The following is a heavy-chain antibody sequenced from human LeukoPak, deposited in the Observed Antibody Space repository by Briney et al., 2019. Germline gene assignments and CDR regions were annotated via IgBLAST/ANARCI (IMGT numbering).Heavy chain of an antibody. J-gene: IGHJ4*02. D-gene: IGHD2-2*01. Sequence: PGGSLRLSCEASAFIFSGHWLNWVRQAPGKGLEWVAVISYDGRNIHYPDSVKGRFTISRDISTDTLWLQMDSLRTEDTAVYYCAKGPLRGTAAAIDYWGQGTLVTVSS. CDR1: AFIFSGHW. CDR2: ISYDGRNI. V-gene: IGHV3-30*18. CDR3: AKGPLRGTAAAIDY.